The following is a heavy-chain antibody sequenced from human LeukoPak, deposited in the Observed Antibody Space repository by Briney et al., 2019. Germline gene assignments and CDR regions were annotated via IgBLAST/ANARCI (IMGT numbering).Heavy chain of an antibody. D-gene: IGHD5-18*01. CDR1: GFTFDDYG. CDR3: ARGYSYGHDY. V-gene: IGHV3-20*04. CDR2: INWNGDIT. Sequence: GGSLRLSCAASGFTFDDYGMSWVRQAPGKGLEWVSGINWNGDITRYADSVKGRFTISRDNAKNSLYLQMNSLRAEDTAVYYCARGYSYGHDYWGQGTLVTVSS. J-gene: IGHJ4*02.